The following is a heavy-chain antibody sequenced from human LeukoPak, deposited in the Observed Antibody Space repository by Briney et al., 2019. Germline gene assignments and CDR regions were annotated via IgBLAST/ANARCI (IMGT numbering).Heavy chain of an antibody. CDR1: GGTFSSYA. D-gene: IGHD3-10*01. CDR2: IIPIFGTA. CDR3: ARGSGSYSDYYYYMDV. V-gene: IGHV1-69*13. J-gene: IGHJ6*03. Sequence: ASVKVSCKASGGTFSSYAISWVRQAPGQGLEWMGGIIPIFGTANYARKFQGRVTITADESTSTAYMELSSLRSEDTAVYYCARGSGSYSDYYYYMDVWGKGTTVTISS.